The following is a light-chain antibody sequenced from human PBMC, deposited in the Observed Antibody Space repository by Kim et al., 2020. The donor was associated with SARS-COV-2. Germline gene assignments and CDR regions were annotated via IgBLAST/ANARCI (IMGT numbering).Light chain of an antibody. CDR3: ASRDSSPNQFGV. J-gene: IGLJ2*01. Sequence: SSELTQDPAVSVALGQTVRITCQGDTLRTYLASWYQQKPGQAPTLFVYGENVRPAGIPDRFSASTSGGTASLTIAGAQAEDEADYYCASRDSSPNQFGVFGGGTQLTVL. CDR1: TLRTYL. CDR2: GEN. V-gene: IGLV3-19*01.